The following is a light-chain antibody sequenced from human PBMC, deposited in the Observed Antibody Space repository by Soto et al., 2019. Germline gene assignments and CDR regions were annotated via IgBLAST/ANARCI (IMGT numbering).Light chain of an antibody. J-gene: IGLJ2*01. V-gene: IGLV1-40*01. CDR3: QSYDSSLFVV. CDR2: GNN. CDR1: SSNIGAGYD. Sequence: QSVLTQSPSVSGAPGQRVTISCTGSSSNIGAGYDVHWYQHLPGTAPKLLIYGNNNRPSGVPDRFSGSKSGTSASLAITGLQAEDEADYYCQSYDSSLFVVFGGGTKLTVL.